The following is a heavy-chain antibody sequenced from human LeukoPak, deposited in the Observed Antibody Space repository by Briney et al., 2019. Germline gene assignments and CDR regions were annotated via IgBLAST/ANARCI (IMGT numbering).Heavy chain of an antibody. CDR2: INPSGGST. CDR3: ARAHLYCTNGVCLEYFQR. V-gene: IGHV1-46*03. J-gene: IGHJ1*01. D-gene: IGHD2-8*01. CDR1: GYTFTSYY. Sequence: ASVKVSCKASGYTFTSYYMHWVRQAPGQGLEWMGIINPSGGSTSYAQKFQGRVTMTRDTSTSTVYMELSSLRSEDTAVYYCARAHLYCTNGVCLEYFQRWGQGTLVTVSS.